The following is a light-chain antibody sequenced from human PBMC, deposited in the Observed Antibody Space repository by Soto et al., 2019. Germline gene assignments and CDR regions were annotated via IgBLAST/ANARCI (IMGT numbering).Light chain of an antibody. CDR1: SSDVGDYNY. CDR3: SSYTSSSTLV. Sequence: QSVLTQPASVSGSPGQSITISCTGTSSDVGDYNYVSWYHQHPGKAPKLMIFDVSNRPSGVSNRFSGSKSGNTASLTISGLQAEDEADYYCSSYTSSSTLVFGGGTQLTVL. J-gene: IGLJ2*01. CDR2: DVS. V-gene: IGLV2-14*01.